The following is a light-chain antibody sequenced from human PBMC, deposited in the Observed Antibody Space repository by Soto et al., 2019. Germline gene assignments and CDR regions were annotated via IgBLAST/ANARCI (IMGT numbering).Light chain of an antibody. Sequence: DIQVTQSPSTLSASVGDRVTFTCRASQSISSWLAWYQQKPGRAPKLLIYDASTLESGVPSRFSGSGSGTEFTLTISSLQPDDFATYYCQQYNIYSTFGQG. CDR1: QSISSW. J-gene: IGKJ1*01. CDR2: DAS. V-gene: IGKV1-5*01. CDR3: QQYNIYST.